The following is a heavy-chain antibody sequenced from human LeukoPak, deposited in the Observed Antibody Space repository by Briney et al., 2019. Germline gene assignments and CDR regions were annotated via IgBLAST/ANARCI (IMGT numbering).Heavy chain of an antibody. D-gene: IGHD6-19*01. CDR3: AKLRTAVAGTKHYYFDY. J-gene: IGHJ4*02. Sequence: GGSLRLSCAASGFTFSSYAMSWVRQAPGKGLEWVSAISGSGGSTYYADSVKGRFTISRDNSKNTLYLQMNSLRAEDTAVYYCAKLRTAVAGTKHYYFDYWGQGTLVTVSS. CDR1: GFTFSSYA. CDR2: ISGSGGST. V-gene: IGHV3-23*01.